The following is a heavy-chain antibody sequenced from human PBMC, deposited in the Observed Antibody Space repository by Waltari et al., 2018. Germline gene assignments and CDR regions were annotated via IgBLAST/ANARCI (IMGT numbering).Heavy chain of an antibody. CDR1: GDSMSSGDW. D-gene: IGHD2-15*01. CDR3: ARDRGRGIYLDS. CDR2: IQRSGRT. V-gene: IGHV4-4*02. Sequence: QMQLQESGPGLVKPSGTLSLTCTVSGDSMSSGDWWSWVRQPPEKGLEWIGQIQRSGRTNYNPSLESRVTISIDTSNNHFSLKVTSTTAADTAVYYCARDRGRGIYLDSWGRGTLVTVSP. J-gene: IGHJ4*02.